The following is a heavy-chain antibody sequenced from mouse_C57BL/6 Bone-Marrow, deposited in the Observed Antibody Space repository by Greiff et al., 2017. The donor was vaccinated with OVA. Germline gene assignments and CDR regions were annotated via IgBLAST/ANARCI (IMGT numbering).Heavy chain of an antibody. CDR3: ARGGLGLLHFDY. J-gene: IGHJ2*01. CDR1: GFAFSDYG. Sequence: EVHLVESGGGLVQPGGSLKLSCAASGFAFSDYGMAWVRQAPRKGPEWVAFISNLAYSIYYADTVTGRFTISRENAKNTLYLEMSSLRSEDTAMYYCARGGLGLLHFDYWGQGTTLTVSA. D-gene: IGHD1-1*01. CDR2: ISNLAYSI. V-gene: IGHV5-15*01.